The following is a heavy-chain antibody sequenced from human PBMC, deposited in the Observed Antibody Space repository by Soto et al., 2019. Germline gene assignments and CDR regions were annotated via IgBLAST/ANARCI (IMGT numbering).Heavy chain of an antibody. D-gene: IGHD4-17*01. Sequence: QITLKESGPPLVKPTQTLTLTCTFSGFSLRNSGVGVGWIRQPPGKALEWLALIYWDDDKRYSPSLKSRLTIPKDTPKNQVVLTMTHMDPVDPATYYCAHLTTGGLYFDYWGQGTLVTVSS. CDR3: AHLTTGGLYFDY. CDR1: GFSLRNSGVG. CDR2: IYWDDDK. V-gene: IGHV2-5*02. J-gene: IGHJ4*02.